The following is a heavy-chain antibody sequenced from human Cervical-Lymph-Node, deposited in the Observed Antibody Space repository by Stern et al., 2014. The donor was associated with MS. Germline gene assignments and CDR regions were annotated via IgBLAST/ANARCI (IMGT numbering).Heavy chain of an antibody. Sequence: VQLVESGGGVVQPGRSLRLSCAASGFTFSSYAMHWVRQAPGKGLEWVAVISYDGSNKYYADSVKGRFTISRDNSKNTLYLQMNSLRAEDTAVYYCARGLYYDILTGSSIFDYWGQGTLVTVSS. CDR3: ARGLYYDILTGSSIFDY. J-gene: IGHJ4*02. D-gene: IGHD3-9*01. CDR1: GFTFSSYA. CDR2: ISYDGSNK. V-gene: IGHV3-30*01.